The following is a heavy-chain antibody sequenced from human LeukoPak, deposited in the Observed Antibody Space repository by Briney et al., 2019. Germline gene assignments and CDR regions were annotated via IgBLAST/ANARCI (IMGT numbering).Heavy chain of an antibody. D-gene: IGHD3-22*01. CDR2: IYSGGST. Sequence: GGSLRLSCAASGFTVSSNYMSWVRQAPGKGLEWVSVIYSGGSTYYADSVKGRFTISRDNSENTLYLQMNSLRAEDTAVYYCALSNYYYDSSGYSGIYWGQGTLVTVSS. CDR1: GFTVSSNY. V-gene: IGHV3-66*01. J-gene: IGHJ4*02. CDR3: ALSNYYYDSSGYSGIY.